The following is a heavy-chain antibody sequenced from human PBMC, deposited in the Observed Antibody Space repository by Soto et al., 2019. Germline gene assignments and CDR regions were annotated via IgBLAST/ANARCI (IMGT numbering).Heavy chain of an antibody. CDR2: TYYRSKWYN. CDR1: GDSVSSNSAA. J-gene: IGHJ3*02. D-gene: IGHD6-19*01. CDR3: ARDLGSGWAFSVGFDI. V-gene: IGHV6-1*01. Sequence: SQTLSLTCAISGDSVSSNSAAWNWNRQSPSRGLEWLGRTYYRSKWYNDYAVSVKSRITINPDTSKNQISLQLNSVTPEDTAVYYCARDLGSGWAFSVGFDIWGQGTMVTVSS.